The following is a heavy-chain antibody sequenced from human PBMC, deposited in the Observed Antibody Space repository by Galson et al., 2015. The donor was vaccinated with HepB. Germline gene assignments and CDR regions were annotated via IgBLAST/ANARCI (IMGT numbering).Heavy chain of an antibody. CDR1: GLSHSSSGVG. CDR3: AHHRGGGYNY. V-gene: IGHV2-5*02. D-gene: IGHD3-22*01. Sequence: PALVKPTQTLTLTCTFSGLSHSSSGVGVGWIRQPPGKALEWLALIYWDDDQRYSPSLKSRLTVTKDTSKNQVVLTMTNMDPVDTATYFCAHHRGGGYNYWGQGTLVTVSS. CDR2: IYWDDDQ. J-gene: IGHJ4*02.